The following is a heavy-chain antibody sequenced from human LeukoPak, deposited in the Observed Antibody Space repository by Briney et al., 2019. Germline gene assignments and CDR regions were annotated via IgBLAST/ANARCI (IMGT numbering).Heavy chain of an antibody. Sequence: GGSLRLSCAASGFTFSSYGMHWVRQAPGKGLEWVAVIWYDGSNKYYADSVKGRFTISRDNSKNTLYLQMNSLRAEDTAVYCCARGPDYDILTSYPYDFDYWGQGTLVTVSS. CDR2: IWYDGSNK. V-gene: IGHV3-33*01. D-gene: IGHD3-9*01. CDR1: GFTFSSYG. CDR3: ARGPDYDILTSYPYDFDY. J-gene: IGHJ4*02.